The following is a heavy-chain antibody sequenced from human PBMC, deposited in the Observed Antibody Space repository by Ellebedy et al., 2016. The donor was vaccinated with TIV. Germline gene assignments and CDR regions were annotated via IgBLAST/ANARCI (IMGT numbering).Heavy chain of an antibody. CDR1: GFTFSSYA. D-gene: IGHD3-22*01. CDR3: ARDDSSGYYDY. V-gene: IGHV3-30*01. CDR2: ISYDGSNK. J-gene: IGHJ4*02. Sequence: GESLKISCAASGFTFSSYAMHWVRQAPGKGLEWVAVISYDGSNKYYADSVKGRFTISRDNSKNTLYLQMNSLRAEDTAVYYCARDDSSGYYDYWGQGTLVTVSS.